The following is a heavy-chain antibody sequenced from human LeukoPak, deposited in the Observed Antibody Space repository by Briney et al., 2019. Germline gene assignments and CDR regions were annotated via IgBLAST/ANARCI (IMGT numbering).Heavy chain of an antibody. D-gene: IGHD4-17*01. Sequence: PGGSLRFSCAASGFTFSSYAMSWVRQAPGKGLEWVSTISGSGGSTYYADSVKGRFTISRDNSENTLYLQMNSLRVEDTAVYYCAKGRGAFGDSRFDYWGQGTLVTVSS. J-gene: IGHJ4*02. V-gene: IGHV3-23*01. CDR3: AKGRGAFGDSRFDY. CDR2: ISGSGGST. CDR1: GFTFSSYA.